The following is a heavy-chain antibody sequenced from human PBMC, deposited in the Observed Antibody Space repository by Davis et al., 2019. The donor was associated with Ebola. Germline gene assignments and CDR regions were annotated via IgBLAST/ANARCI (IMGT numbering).Heavy chain of an antibody. CDR1: GGSFSGYY. CDR3: ARGGEVDYDFWSGYYEYNWFDP. D-gene: IGHD3-3*01. Sequence: SETLSLTCAVYGGSFSGYYWSWIRQPPGKGLEWIGEINHSGSTNYNPSLKSRVTISVDTSKNQFSLKLSSVTAADTAVYYCARGGEVDYDFWSGYYEYNWFDPWGQGTLVTVSS. J-gene: IGHJ5*02. V-gene: IGHV4-34*01. CDR2: INHSGST.